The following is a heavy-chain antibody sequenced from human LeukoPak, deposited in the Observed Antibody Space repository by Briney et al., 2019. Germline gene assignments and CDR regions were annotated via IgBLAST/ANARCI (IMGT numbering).Heavy chain of an antibody. J-gene: IGHJ3*02. CDR2: IYYSGIT. CDR1: GGSISSYY. CDR3: ARESTMVRENAFDI. Sequence: SETLSLTCTVSGGSISSYYWSWIRQPPGKGLEWIGYIYYSGITNYNPSLKSRVTISIDTSKNQFSLKLSSVTAADTAVYYCARESTMVRENAFDIWGQGTMVTVSS. D-gene: IGHD3-10*01. V-gene: IGHV4-59*12.